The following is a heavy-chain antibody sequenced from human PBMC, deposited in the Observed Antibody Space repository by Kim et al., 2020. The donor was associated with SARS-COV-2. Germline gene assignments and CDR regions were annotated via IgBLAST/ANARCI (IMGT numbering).Heavy chain of an antibody. CDR3: ARGGYCSGGSCYARYYFDY. CDR1: GFTFSSYG. V-gene: IGHV3-33*01. J-gene: IGHJ4*02. Sequence: GGSLRLSCAASGFTFSSYGMHWVRQAPGKGLEWVAVIWYDGSNKYYADSVKGRFTISRDNSKNTLYLQMNSLRAEDTAVYYCARGGYCSGGSCYARYYFDYWGQGTLVTVSS. CDR2: IWYDGSNK. D-gene: IGHD2-15*01.